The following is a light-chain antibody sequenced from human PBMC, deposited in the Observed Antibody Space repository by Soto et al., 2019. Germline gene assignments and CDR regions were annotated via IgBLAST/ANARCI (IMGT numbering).Light chain of an antibody. CDR2: AAS. J-gene: IGKJ1*01. CDR1: QSISSY. CDR3: QQSYSTTRT. Sequence: IRITQSPSSFSASTGDRVTITCRASQSISSYLNWYLQKPGKAPKLLIYAASSLQSGVPSRFSGSGAGTDFTLTISSLQPEDFATYYCQQSYSTTRTFGQGTKVDIK. V-gene: IGKV1-39*01.